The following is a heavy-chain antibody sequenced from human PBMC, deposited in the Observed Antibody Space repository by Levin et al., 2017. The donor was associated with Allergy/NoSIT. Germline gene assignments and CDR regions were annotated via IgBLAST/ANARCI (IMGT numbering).Heavy chain of an antibody. CDR3: ARDRQLAWSYYYGMDV. D-gene: IGHD3-3*01. Sequence: SCAASGFTFNSYSMNWVRQAPGKGLEWVSSISSNNHIFYADSVKGRFTISRDNAKNSLYLQMNSLRAEDTAVYYCARDRQLAWSYYYGMDVWGQGTTVTVSS. CDR2: ISSNNHI. V-gene: IGHV3-21*01. CDR1: GFTFNSYS. J-gene: IGHJ6*02.